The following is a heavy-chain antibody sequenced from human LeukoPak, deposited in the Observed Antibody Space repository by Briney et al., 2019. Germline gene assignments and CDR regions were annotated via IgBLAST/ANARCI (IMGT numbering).Heavy chain of an antibody. Sequence: GGSLRLSCAASGFTFSSYDMHWVRQATGKGQEWVSAIGTAGDTYYPGSVKGRFTISRENAKNSLYLQMNSLRAGDTAVYYCARVQGLDFRWYFDLWGRGTLVTVSS. V-gene: IGHV3-13*01. CDR1: GFTFSSYD. CDR2: IGTAGDT. J-gene: IGHJ2*01. CDR3: ARVQGLDFRWYFDL.